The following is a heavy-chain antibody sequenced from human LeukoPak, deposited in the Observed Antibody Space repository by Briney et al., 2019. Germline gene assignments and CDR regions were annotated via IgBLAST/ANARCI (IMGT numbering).Heavy chain of an antibody. CDR2: ISSSGSTI. J-gene: IGHJ6*03. D-gene: IGHD2-8*01. V-gene: IGHV3-48*04. CDR3: AKDRCSNGIGCYYYYMDV. Sequence: GRSLRLSCAASGFTFSSYAMHWVRQAPGKGLEWVSYISSSGSTIYYADSVKGRFTISRDNAKNSLYLQMNSLRAEDTAVYYCAKDRCSNGIGCYYYYMDVWGKGTTVTISS. CDR1: GFTFSSYA.